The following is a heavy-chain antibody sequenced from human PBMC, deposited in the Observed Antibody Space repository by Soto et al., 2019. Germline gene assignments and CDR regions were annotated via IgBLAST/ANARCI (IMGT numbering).Heavy chain of an antibody. J-gene: IGHJ4*02. CDR2: IKYDGGEK. Sequence: EVQLVESGGGLVQPGGSLRLSCAASGFTFSDYWMNWVRQAPGKGLEWVASIKYDGGEKNYVDSVKGRFTISRDNTKNSVYLQMASLRAEDPAVYYWARDAVAAGLYFDHWGQGTPVTVSS. CDR1: GFTFSDYW. V-gene: IGHV3-7*05. D-gene: IGHD6-13*01. CDR3: ARDAVAAGLYFDH.